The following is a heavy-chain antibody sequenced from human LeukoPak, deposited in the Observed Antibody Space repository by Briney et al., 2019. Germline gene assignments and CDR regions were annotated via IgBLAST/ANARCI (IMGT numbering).Heavy chain of an antibody. V-gene: IGHV3-23*01. Sequence: TGGSLRLSCAASGFTFSTYWMSWVRQAPGKGLEWVSAISGSGGSTYYADSVKGRFTISRDNSKNTLYLQMNSLRAEDTAVYYCAKTPPRLIGLGPLSYYYGMDVWGQGTTVIVSS. D-gene: IGHD2/OR15-2a*01. CDR2: ISGSGGST. CDR1: GFTFSTYW. CDR3: AKTPPRLIGLGPLSYYYGMDV. J-gene: IGHJ6*02.